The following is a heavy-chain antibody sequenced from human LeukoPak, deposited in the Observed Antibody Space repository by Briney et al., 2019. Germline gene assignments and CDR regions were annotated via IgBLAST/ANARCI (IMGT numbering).Heavy chain of an antibody. CDR3: AREYCSGACLDY. D-gene: IGHD2-15*01. J-gene: IGHJ4*02. CDR1: GFTFSSYG. CDR2: IWYDGSNK. Sequence: GRSLRLSCAASGFTFSSYGMHWVRQAPGKGLEWVAVIWYDGSNKYYADSVKGRFTISRDNSKNTLYLQMNSLRAEDTAVYYCAREYCSGACLDYWGQGTLVTVSS. V-gene: IGHV3-30*19.